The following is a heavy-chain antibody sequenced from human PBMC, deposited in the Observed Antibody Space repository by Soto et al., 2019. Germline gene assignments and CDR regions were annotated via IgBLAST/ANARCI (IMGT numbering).Heavy chain of an antibody. D-gene: IGHD3-9*01. V-gene: IGHV2-5*02. Sequence: SGPTLVNPTHALRLTCTFSGFSLSRSGEGVGWIRQPPGKALEWLALIYWDDDKRYSPSLKSRLTITKDTSKNQWVLTMTNMDPVDTATYYCAHKSALRYGEGTRGHWFAPWGQGTRVTV. J-gene: IGHJ5*02. CDR2: IYWDDDK. CDR3: AHKSALRYGEGTRGHWFAP. CDR1: GFSLSRSGEG.